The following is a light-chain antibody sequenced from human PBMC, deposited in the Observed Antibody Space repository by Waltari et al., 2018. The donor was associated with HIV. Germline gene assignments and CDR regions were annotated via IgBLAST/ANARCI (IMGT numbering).Light chain of an antibody. V-gene: IGLV2-8*01. CDR3: SSHAGSKVV. J-gene: IGLJ2*01. CDR1: SIDVGGYNY. CDR2: YVI. Sequence: SALTQPPSASGSPGQFVTLSCIGTSIDVGGYNYVPWHQQHPGKAPKLMIYYVIKTPSGVPDRFSGSKSGNTASLTVSGLQPEDEADYYCSSHAGSKVVFGGGTRLTVL.